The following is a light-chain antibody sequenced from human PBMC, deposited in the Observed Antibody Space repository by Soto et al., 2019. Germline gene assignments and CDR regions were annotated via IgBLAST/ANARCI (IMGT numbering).Light chain of an antibody. CDR2: EVS. CDR1: SSDVGGYNY. Sequence: QSALTQPASVSGSPGQSLTISCTGTSSDVGGYNYVSWFQHHPGKAPKLIIYEVSYRPSGVSNRFSGSKSGDTASLTISGLQAEDEADYYCSSFTNPITRYAFGTGTKVTVL. V-gene: IGLV2-14*01. CDR3: SSFTNPITRYA. J-gene: IGLJ1*01.